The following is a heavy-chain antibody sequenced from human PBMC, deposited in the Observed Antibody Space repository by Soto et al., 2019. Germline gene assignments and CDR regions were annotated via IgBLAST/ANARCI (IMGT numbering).Heavy chain of an antibody. CDR2: ISAYNGNT. V-gene: IGHV1-18*01. Sequence: QVQLVQSGAEVKKPGASVKVSCKASGYTFTSYGISWVRQAPGQGLEWMGWISAYNGNTNYAQKLQGRVTMTTDTSTSTAYMELRSLRSDDTAVYYCARDIPQWLVPVADAFDIWGQGTMVTVSP. J-gene: IGHJ3*02. CDR1: GYTFTSYG. CDR3: ARDIPQWLVPVADAFDI. D-gene: IGHD6-19*01.